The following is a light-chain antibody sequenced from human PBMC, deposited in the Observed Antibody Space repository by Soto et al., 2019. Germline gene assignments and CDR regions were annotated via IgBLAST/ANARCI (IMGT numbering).Light chain of an antibody. CDR1: QSVSSN. J-gene: IGKJ4*01. CDR3: QQYKNWPPLT. CDR2: GAS. V-gene: IGKV3-15*01. Sequence: EIVMTQSPATLSVPPGETATLSCRASQSVSSNLAWYQQKPGQAPSLLIYGASTRATDIPPRFSGSGSGTEFTLTITSPQSEDFAVYYGQQYKNWPPLTFGGGTKVDIK.